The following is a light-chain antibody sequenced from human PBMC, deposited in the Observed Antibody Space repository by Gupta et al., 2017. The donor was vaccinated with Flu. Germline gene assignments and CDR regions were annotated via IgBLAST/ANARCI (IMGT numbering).Light chain of an antibody. CDR2: END. J-gene: IGLJ2*01. Sequence: QSVLTQPPSVSAAPGQKVTISCSGSSSNIGTQYVSWYHQVPGTAPKVLIYENDQRPSGIPDRFSGSRTGTSATLGITGLHTGDEAVDDCATWDSSLRAVGFGGGTNLT. CDR3: ATWDSSLRAVG. CDR1: SSNIGTQY. V-gene: IGLV1-51*02.